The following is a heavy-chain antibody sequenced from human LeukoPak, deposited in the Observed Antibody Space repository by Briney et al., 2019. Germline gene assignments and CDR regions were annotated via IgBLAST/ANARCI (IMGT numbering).Heavy chain of an antibody. CDR1: GASISGYY. D-gene: IGHD2-2*02. CDR2: IHTSGST. V-gene: IGHV4-4*09. J-gene: IGHJ6*03. Sequence: PSETLSLTCTVSGASISGYYWSWPRQPPGKELEWIGYIHTSGSTRFNPSLQSRVTLSFDTSKDQFSLKLTSLTAADTAVYYCARHLSSTSYPFYYYLDVWGKGTTVTVSS. CDR3: ARHLSSTSYPFYYYLDV.